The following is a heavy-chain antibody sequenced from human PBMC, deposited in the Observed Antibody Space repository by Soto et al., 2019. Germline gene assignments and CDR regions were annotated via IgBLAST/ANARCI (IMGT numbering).Heavy chain of an antibody. D-gene: IGHD5-18*01. Sequence: SQPLSLTCAVDGESFCGYYWSWINQPPGKGLEWIGEINHSGSTNYNPSLKSRVTISVDTSKNQFSLKLSSVTAADTAVYYCARVGGWTIQLWPRPIDYYLYGMDVWGQGTTVTVSS. CDR3: ARVGGWTIQLWPRPIDYYLYGMDV. J-gene: IGHJ6*02. CDR1: GESFCGYY. V-gene: IGHV4-34*01. CDR2: INHSGST.